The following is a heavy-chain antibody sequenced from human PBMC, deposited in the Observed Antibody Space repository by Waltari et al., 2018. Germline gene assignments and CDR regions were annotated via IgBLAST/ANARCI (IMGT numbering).Heavy chain of an antibody. V-gene: IGHV4-39*07. CDR2: IYYRGST. J-gene: IGHJ4*02. D-gene: IGHD6-6*01. Sequence: QLQLQESGPGLVKHSETLSLTCTVSGGSISSSSYYWGWIRQPPGKRLEWSGSIYYRGSTYYNPSLKSRVTISVDTSKNQFSRKLSSLTAADTAVYYCARVSPSSSFDYWGQGTLVTVSS. CDR1: GGSISSSSYY. CDR3: ARVSPSSSFDY.